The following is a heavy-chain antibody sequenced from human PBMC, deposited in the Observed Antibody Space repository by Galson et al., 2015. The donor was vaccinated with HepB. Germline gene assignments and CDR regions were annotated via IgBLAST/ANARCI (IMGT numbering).Heavy chain of an antibody. V-gene: IGHV3-72*01. CDR3: ARAEAYSNRFWDY. CDR1: GFTFSDHY. Sequence: SLRLSCAASGFTFSDHYMDWVRQAPGKGLEWVGRSRNNANGYTTEYAASVKGRFTVSRDYSQNSLFLQMNSLETEDSAVYYCARAEAYSNRFWDYWGQGALVTVS. CDR2: SRNNANGYTT. D-gene: IGHD4-11*01. J-gene: IGHJ4*02.